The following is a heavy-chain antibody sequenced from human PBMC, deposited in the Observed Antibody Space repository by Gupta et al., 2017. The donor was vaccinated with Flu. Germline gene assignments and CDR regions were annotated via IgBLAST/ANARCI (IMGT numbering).Heavy chain of an antibody. Sequence: FSSYGMHWGRQAPGKGLEWVAVIWYDGSNKYYAGAVKGRFTISRDNSKNKLKLQMKRRGPEDTAVYYCARESTIFGSLMRPNDCEYWGQGTLGTVSS. CDR1: FSSYG. J-gene: IGHJ4*02. V-gene: IGHV3-33*01. CDR2: IWYDGSNK. CDR3: ARESTIFGSLMRPNDCEY. D-gene: IGHD3-3*01.